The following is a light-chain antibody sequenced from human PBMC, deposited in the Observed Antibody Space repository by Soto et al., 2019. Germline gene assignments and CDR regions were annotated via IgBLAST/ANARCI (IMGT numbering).Light chain of an antibody. J-gene: IGKJ4*01. CDR1: QAIRND. V-gene: IGKV1-17*01. CDR3: QQYRSNSF. CDR2: AAS. Sequence: DIWITQSPASLSASVGDRVTITCRASQAIRNDLGWFQQKPGKAPKRLIYAASGLQGGVPSRFSGSGSGTDFTLTISSLQPDDFATYYCQQYRSNSFFGGGTKVDIK.